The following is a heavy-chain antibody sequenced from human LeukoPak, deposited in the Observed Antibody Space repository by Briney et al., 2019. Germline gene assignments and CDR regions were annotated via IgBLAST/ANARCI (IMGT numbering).Heavy chain of an antibody. D-gene: IGHD2-15*01. V-gene: IGHV3-23*01. CDR3: AKAPLGRCTGVICYYIDY. Sequence: GGSLRLSCAASGFTFSTFAMIWVRQPPGKGLEWVSSIFPSGGEIHYADSVRGRFTISRDNSKSTLSLQMNSLRAEDAAVYYCAKAPLGRCTGVICYYIDYWGQGTLVTVSS. J-gene: IGHJ4*02. CDR2: IFPSGGEI. CDR1: GFTFSTFA.